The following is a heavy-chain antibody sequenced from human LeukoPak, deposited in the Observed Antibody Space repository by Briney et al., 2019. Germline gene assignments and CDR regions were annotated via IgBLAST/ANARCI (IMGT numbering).Heavy chain of an antibody. J-gene: IGHJ4*02. CDR2: IIPIFGTA. CDR3: ARRGLLDYYYDSSGYS. CDR1: GGTFSSYA. V-gene: IGHV1-69*06. Sequence: GASVKVSCKASGGTFSSYAISWVRQAPGQGLEWMGGIIPIFGTANYAQKFQGRVTITADKSTSTAYMELSSLRSEDTAVYYCARRGLLDYYYDSSGYSWGQGTLVTVSS. D-gene: IGHD3-22*01.